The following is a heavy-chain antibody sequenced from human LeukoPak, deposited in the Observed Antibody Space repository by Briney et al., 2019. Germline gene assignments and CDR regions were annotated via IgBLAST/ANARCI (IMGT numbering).Heavy chain of an antibody. CDR3: AKDPNPSYSGYDGYFDY. CDR1: GFTVSSNY. Sequence: SGGSLRLSCAASGFTVSSNYMSWVRQAPGKGLVWVSRINSDGSSTSYADSVKGRFTISRDNAKNTLYLQMNSLRAEDTAVYYCAKDPNPSYSGYDGYFDYWGQGTLVTVSS. J-gene: IGHJ4*02. V-gene: IGHV3-74*01. CDR2: INSDGSST. D-gene: IGHD5-12*01.